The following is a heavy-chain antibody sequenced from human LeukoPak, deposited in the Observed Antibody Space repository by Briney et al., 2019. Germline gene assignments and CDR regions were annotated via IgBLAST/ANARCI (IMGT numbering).Heavy chain of an antibody. J-gene: IGHJ4*02. CDR2: ISGSGGST. D-gene: IGHD6-13*01. CDR3: AKDQGGSSWYAPFDY. Sequence: GGSLRLSYAASGFTFSSYAMSWVRQAPGKGLEWVSAISGSGGSTYYADSVKGRFTISRDNSKNTLYLQMNSLRAEDTAVYYCAKDQGGSSWYAPFDYWGQGTLVTVSS. V-gene: IGHV3-23*01. CDR1: GFTFSSYA.